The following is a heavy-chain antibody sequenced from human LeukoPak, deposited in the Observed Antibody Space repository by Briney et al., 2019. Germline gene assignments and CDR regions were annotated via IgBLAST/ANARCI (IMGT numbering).Heavy chain of an antibody. V-gene: IGHV3-64*01. D-gene: IGHD3-22*01. J-gene: IGHJ4*02. CDR3: ARDSYPPYYYDSSGYYFDY. CDR2: ISSNGGST. CDR1: GFTFSSYA. Sequence: GGSLRLSCAASGFTFSSYAMHWVRQAPGKELEYVSAISSNGGSTYYANSVKGRFTISRDNSKNTLYLQMGNLRAEDTAVYYCARDSYPPYYYDSSGYYFDYWGQGTLVTVSS.